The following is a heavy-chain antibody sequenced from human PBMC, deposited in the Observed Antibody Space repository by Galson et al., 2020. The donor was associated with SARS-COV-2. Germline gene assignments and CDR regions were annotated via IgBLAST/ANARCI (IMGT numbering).Heavy chain of an antibody. CDR1: GASLSGYY. V-gene: IGHV4-34*01. D-gene: IGHD6-13*01. CDR3: AGGHIGAAATY. J-gene: IGHJ4*02. Sequence: SQASETLSLTCNVSGASLSGYYWTWIRLHPGKRPEWLGEIRPSGLTNSSPSLSSRVAISVDTSDNQFSLKVTSVTAADTGVYFCAGGHIGAAATYWGQGSLVSVSS. CDR2: IRPSGLT.